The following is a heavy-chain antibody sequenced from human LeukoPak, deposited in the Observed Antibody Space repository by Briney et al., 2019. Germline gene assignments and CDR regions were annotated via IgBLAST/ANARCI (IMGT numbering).Heavy chain of an antibody. J-gene: IGHJ5*02. D-gene: IGHD3-22*01. Sequence: GGSLRLSCAASGFTFSSYGMHWVRQAPGQGLGWGAVIWYDGSNKYYADSVKGRFTISRDNSKNTLYLQMNSLRAEDTAVYYCASDRSDYYYDSSGLDPWGQGTLVTVSS. CDR3: ASDRSDYYYDSSGLDP. CDR1: GFTFSSYG. CDR2: IWYDGSNK. V-gene: IGHV3-33*01.